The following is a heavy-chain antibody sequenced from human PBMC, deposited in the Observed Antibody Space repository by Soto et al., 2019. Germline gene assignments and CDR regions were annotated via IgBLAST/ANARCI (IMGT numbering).Heavy chain of an antibody. V-gene: IGHV4-59*01. J-gene: IGHJ6*03. Sequence: QVQLQESGPGLAKPSETLSLTCTVSGGSRTYYYWNWVRQPPGKGLECIAYIYYTGTPNYSPSLKSRVTISVDTSKNQFSLKLTSVTAADAAVYYCARGSPTAGHYLFYMDVWGKGTAVSVSS. CDR1: GGSRTYYY. CDR3: ARGSPTAGHYLFYMDV. CDR2: IYYTGTP. D-gene: IGHD6-13*01.